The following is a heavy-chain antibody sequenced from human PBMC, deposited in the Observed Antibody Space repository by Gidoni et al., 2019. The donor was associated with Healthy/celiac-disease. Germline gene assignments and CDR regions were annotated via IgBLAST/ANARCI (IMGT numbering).Heavy chain of an antibody. Sequence: VSGGSISSGDYYWSWIRQPPGKGLEWIGYIYYSGSTYYNPSRKSRVTISVDTSKNQFSLKLSSVTAADTAVYYCARGQLVHYYGMDVWGQGTTVTVSS. D-gene: IGHD6-6*01. V-gene: IGHV4-30-4*01. CDR1: GGSISSGDYY. CDR3: ARGQLVHYYGMDV. J-gene: IGHJ6*02. CDR2: IYYSGST.